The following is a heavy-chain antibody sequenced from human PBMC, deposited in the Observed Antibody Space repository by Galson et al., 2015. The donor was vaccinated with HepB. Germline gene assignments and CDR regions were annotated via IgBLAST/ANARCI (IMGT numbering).Heavy chain of an antibody. CDR2: IHYSGGT. V-gene: IGHV3-30*02. Sequence: SLRLSCAASGFSLRNYVMHWVRQVPGKGLEWVSYIHYSGGTSYAGSVKGRFAISRDDSENTMYLQMNSLRVEDTALYYCAKEELSPFDNWGQGTLVTVSS. CDR3: AKEELSPFDN. D-gene: IGHD3-10*01. J-gene: IGHJ4*02. CDR1: GFSLRNYV.